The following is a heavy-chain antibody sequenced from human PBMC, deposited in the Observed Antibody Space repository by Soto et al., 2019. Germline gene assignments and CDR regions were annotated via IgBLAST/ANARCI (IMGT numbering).Heavy chain of an antibody. CDR2: INQDGSER. V-gene: IGHV3-7*01. D-gene: IGHD3-16*01. Sequence: EVQLVESGGGLVQPGGSLRLPCAASGFTFSTYWMTWVRQPPGKGLEWVASINQDGSERYYVDYVRGRFTISRDNAKNSLYLQMNSLRAEDTAVYYCVGGGNFFVYWGQGTLVTVSP. CDR1: GFTFSTYW. J-gene: IGHJ4*02. CDR3: VGGGNFFVY.